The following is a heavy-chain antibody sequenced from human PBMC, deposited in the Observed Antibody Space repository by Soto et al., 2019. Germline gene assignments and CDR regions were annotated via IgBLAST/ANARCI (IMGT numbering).Heavy chain of an antibody. CDR1: GGSISSYY. D-gene: IGHD6-19*01. J-gene: IGHJ4*02. CDR2: IYYSGST. Sequence: SETLSLTCTVSGGSISSYYWSWIRQPPGKGLEWIGYIYYSGSTNYNPSLKSRVTISVDTSKNQFSLKPSSVAAADTAVYYCARDRVAGTDYWGQGTLVTVSS. V-gene: IGHV4-59*01. CDR3: ARDRVAGTDY.